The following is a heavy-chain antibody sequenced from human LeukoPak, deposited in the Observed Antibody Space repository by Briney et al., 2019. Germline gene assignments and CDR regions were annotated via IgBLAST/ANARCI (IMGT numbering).Heavy chain of an antibody. Sequence: ASVKVSCKASGYTFTSYGISWVRQAPGQGLEWMGWISAYNGNTNYAQKLQGRVTMTTDTSTSTAYMELRSLRSDDTAVYYCAGVQWLAPQYYFDYWGQGTLVTVSS. V-gene: IGHV1-18*01. CDR3: AGVQWLAPQYYFDY. J-gene: IGHJ4*02. CDR2: ISAYNGNT. D-gene: IGHD6-19*01. CDR1: GYTFTSYG.